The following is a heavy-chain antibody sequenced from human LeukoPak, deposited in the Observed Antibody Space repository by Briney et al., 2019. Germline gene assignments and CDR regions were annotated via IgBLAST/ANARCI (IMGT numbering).Heavy chain of an antibody. D-gene: IGHD2-2*01. CDR3: VKGRVVPAAPLDY. Sequence: GGSLRLSCSASGFTFSSYAMHWVRQAPGKGLEYVSAISSNGGSTYYADSVKGRFTISRDNSKNTLYLQMSSLRAEDTAVYYCVKGRVVPAAPLDYWGQGTLVTVS. CDR1: GFTFSSYA. V-gene: IGHV3-64D*06. J-gene: IGHJ4*02. CDR2: ISSNGGST.